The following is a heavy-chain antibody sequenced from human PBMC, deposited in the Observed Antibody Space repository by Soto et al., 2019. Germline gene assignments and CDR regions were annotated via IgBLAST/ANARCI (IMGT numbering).Heavy chain of an antibody. D-gene: IGHD3-22*01. CDR2: ISYDGSNK. V-gene: IGHV3-30*18. CDR3: AKGGGYYDSSGYYPI. J-gene: IGHJ4*02. CDR1: GFTFSSYG. Sequence: GGSLRLSCAASGFTFSSYGMHWVRQAPGKGLEWVAVISYDGSNKYYADSVKGRFTISRDNSKNTLYLQMNSLRAEDTAVYYCAKGGGYYDSSGYYPIWGQGTLVTVSS.